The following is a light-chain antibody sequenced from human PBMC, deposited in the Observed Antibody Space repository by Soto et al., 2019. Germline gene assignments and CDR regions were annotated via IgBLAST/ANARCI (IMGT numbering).Light chain of an antibody. CDR2: AAS. J-gene: IGKJ5*01. CDR1: QGISSY. CDR3: QQSYSTPYT. Sequence: IQLTQSPSSLSASVGDRVTITCRASQGISSYLAWYKQKQGKAPKXXIYAASTLHSGVPSRFSGSGSGTDFTLTISSLQPEDFATYYCQQSYSTPYTFGQGTRLEIK. V-gene: IGKV1-9*01.